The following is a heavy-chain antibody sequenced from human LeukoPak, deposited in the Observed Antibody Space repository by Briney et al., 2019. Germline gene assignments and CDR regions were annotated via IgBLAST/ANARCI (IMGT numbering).Heavy chain of an antibody. J-gene: IGHJ5*02. Sequence: PSETLSLTCTVSGGSISSYYWSWIRQPPGKGLEWIGYIYYSGSTNYNPSLKSRVTISVDTSRSQFSLKLNSVTAADTAVYYCARQSDGYDSNWFDPWGQGTLVTVSS. D-gene: IGHD5-24*01. CDR3: ARQSDGYDSNWFDP. CDR2: IYYSGST. V-gene: IGHV4-59*08. CDR1: GGSISSYY.